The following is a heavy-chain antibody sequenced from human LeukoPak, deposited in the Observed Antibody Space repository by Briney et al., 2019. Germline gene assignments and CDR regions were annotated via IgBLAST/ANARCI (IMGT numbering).Heavy chain of an antibody. CDR3: AKDGYCTNGVCYGYFDY. D-gene: IGHD2-8*01. J-gene: IGHJ4*02. Sequence: GGSLRLSCAASGFTFSGYGMHWVRQAPGKGLEWVAFIRYDGSNKYYADSVKGRFTISRDNSKNTLYLQMNSLRAEDTAVYYCAKDGYCTNGVCYGYFDYWGQGALVTVSS. CDR1: GFTFSGYG. V-gene: IGHV3-30*02. CDR2: IRYDGSNK.